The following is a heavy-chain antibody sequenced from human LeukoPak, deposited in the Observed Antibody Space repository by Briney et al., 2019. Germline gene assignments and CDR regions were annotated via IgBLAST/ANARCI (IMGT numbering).Heavy chain of an antibody. Sequence: GGSLRLSCAASGFTFSSYWMSWVRQAPGKGLEWVANIKQDGSEKYYVDSVKGRFTISRDNAKNSLYLQMNSLRAEDTAVYYCTRYCGGGSCYSGDYWGQGTLVTVSS. J-gene: IGHJ4*02. D-gene: IGHD2-15*01. CDR1: GFTFSSYW. V-gene: IGHV3-7*01. CDR2: IKQDGSEK. CDR3: TRYCGGGSCYSGDY.